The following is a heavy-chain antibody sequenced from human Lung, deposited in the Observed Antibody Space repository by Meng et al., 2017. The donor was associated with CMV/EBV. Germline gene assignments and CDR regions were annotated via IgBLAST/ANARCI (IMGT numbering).Heavy chain of an antibody. J-gene: IGHJ4*02. CDR1: GFTVSSHY. CDR3: ARDSQGHFDY. Sequence: RLSWAASGFTVSSHYMNWVRQAPGKGLEWVSVIYSGGSTYYADSVKGRFTISRDNSKNTLYLQMNSLRAEDTAVYYCARDSQGHFDYWGQGTLVTVSS. V-gene: IGHV3-53*01. CDR2: IYSGGST.